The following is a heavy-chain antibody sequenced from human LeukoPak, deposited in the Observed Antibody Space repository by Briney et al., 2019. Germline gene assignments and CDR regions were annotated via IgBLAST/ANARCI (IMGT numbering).Heavy chain of an antibody. CDR3: ARDLIGYCSSTSCSATAAGHDFDY. D-gene: IGHD2-2*01. J-gene: IGHJ4*02. V-gene: IGHV3-48*04. Sequence: QPGRSLRLSCAASGFTFSSYGMHWVRQAPGKGLEWVSYISSSGSTIYYADSVKGRFTISRDNAKNSLYLQMNSLRAEDTAVYYCARDLIGYCSSTSCSATAAGHDFDYWGQGTLVTVSS. CDR2: ISSSGSTI. CDR1: GFTFSSYG.